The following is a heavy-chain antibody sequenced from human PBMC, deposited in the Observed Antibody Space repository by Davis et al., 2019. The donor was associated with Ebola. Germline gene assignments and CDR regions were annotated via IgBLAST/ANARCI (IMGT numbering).Heavy chain of an antibody. CDR1: GMTFSSYA. J-gene: IGHJ4*02. CDR2: IYIGSGNT. V-gene: IGHV1-58*02. D-gene: IGHD1-26*01. CDR3: ARARGRWDVGGYLLGH. Sequence: SVKVSCKASGMTFSSYAMQWVRQTRGQRLEWIGWIYIGSGNTKYAPKFQDRVTITRDMSTSTAYMELRGLTYDDTAVYFCARARGRWDVGGYLLGHWGQGTLVTVSS.